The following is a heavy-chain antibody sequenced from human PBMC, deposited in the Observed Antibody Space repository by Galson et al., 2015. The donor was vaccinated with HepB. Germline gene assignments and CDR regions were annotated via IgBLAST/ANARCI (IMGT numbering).Heavy chain of an antibody. Sequence: SLRLSCAASGFTFSSYSMNWVRQAPGKGLEWVSYISSSGSTIYYADSVKGRFTISRDNAKNSLYLQMNSLRAEDTAVYYCAREHSSSNDYWGQGTLVTVSS. CDR2: ISSSGSTI. CDR3: AREHSSSNDY. V-gene: IGHV3-48*04. D-gene: IGHD6-6*01. CDR1: GFTFSSYS. J-gene: IGHJ4*02.